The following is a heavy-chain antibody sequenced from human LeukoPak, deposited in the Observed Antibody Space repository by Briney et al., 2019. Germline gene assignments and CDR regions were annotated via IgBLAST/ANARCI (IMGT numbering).Heavy chain of an antibody. CDR1: GGSISSYY. CDR3: ARAGLQQLVPDY. D-gene: IGHD6-13*01. J-gene: IGHJ4*02. V-gene: IGHV4-59*01. CDR2: IYYSGST. Sequence: SETLSLTCTVSGGSISSYYWSWIRQPPGKGLEWTGYIYYSGSTNYNPSLKSRVTISVDTSKNQFSLKLSSVTAADTAVYYCARAGLQQLVPDYWGQGTLVTVSS.